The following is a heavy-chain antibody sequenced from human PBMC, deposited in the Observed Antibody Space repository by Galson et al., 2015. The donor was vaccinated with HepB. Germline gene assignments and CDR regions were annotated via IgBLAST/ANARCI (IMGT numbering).Heavy chain of an antibody. D-gene: IGHD5-18*01. CDR3: ARDGGEYSYGYEAY. CDR1: GFTVSSNY. Sequence: SLRLSCAASGFTVSSNYMSWVRQAPGKGLEWVSVIYSGGSTYYADSVKGRFTISRDNSTNTLYLQMNSLRAEDTAVYYCARDGGEYSYGYEAYWGQGTLVTVSS. J-gene: IGHJ4*02. CDR2: IYSGGST. V-gene: IGHV3-53*05.